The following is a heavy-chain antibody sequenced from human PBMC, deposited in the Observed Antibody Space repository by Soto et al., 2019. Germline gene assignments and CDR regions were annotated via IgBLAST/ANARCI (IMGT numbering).Heavy chain of an antibody. Sequence: PGGSLRLSCAASGFTFSSYSMNWVRQAPGKGLEWVSSISSSSSYIYYADSVKGRFTISRDNAKNSLYLQMNSLRAEDTAVYYCASAISGWLTIDYWGQGTLVTVSS. CDR3: ASAISGWLTIDY. CDR1: GFTFSSYS. CDR2: ISSSSSYI. D-gene: IGHD6-19*01. V-gene: IGHV3-21*01. J-gene: IGHJ4*02.